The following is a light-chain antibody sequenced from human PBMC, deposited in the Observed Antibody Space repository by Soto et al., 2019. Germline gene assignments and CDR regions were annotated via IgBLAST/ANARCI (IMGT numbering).Light chain of an antibody. J-gene: IGLJ1*01. V-gene: IGLV2-23*02. CDR1: SSDVGSYNL. CDR3: CSYAGRSTPYV. CDR2: EVS. Sequence: QSALTQPASVSGSPGQSITISCTGTSSDVGSYNLVSWYQQYPGKAPKLMIYEVSKRPSGVSNRFSGSKSGNTASLTISGLQAEDEADYSCCSYAGRSTPYVFGTGTKLTVL.